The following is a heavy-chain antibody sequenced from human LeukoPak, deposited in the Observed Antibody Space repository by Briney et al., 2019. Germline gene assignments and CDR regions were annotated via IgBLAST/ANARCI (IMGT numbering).Heavy chain of an antibody. J-gene: IGHJ4*02. CDR3: ARTDTRLGGSFDS. D-gene: IGHD2-15*01. CDR1: GDSVSSNSAS. V-gene: IGHV6-1*01. CDR2: TYYRSKWYN. Sequence: SQTLSLTCAISGDSVSSNSASWTWIRQSPSRGLEWLGRTYYRSKWYNDYAVSVKSRIIINPDTSKNQFSLQLNSVTPEDTAVYFCARTDTRLGGSFDSWGQGTLVTVSS.